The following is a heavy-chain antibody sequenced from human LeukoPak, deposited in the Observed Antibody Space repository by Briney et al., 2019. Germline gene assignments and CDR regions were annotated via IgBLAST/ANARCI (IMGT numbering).Heavy chain of an antibody. J-gene: IGHJ3*02. D-gene: IGHD1-1*01. Sequence: ASVKVSCKASGGTFSSYAISWVRQAPGQGLEWMGGIIPVFGTANYAQKFQGRVTITADESTSTAYMELSSLRSEDTAVYYCARAGTTGNVGSDDAFDIWGQGTMVTVSS. CDR2: IIPVFGTA. V-gene: IGHV1-69*13. CDR3: ARAGTTGNVGSDDAFDI. CDR1: GGTFSSYA.